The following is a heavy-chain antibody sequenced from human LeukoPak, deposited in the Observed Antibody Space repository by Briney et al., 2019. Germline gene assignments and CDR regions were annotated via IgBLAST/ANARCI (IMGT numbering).Heavy chain of an antibody. D-gene: IGHD3-16*01. CDR1: GFAFSTNW. CDR2: ISTDARTI. Sequence: PGGSLRLSCAASGFAFSTNWMHWVRQAPGKGLVWVSHISTDARTITYADFVKGRFTISRDNSSNTLYLQMNSLSAEDTAVYYCAKRGSNYWYFDLWGRGTLVTDSS. J-gene: IGHJ2*01. CDR3: AKRGSNYWYFDL. V-gene: IGHV3-74*01.